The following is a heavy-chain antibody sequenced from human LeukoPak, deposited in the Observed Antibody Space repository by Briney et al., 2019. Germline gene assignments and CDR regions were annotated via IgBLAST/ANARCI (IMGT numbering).Heavy chain of an antibody. CDR3: ARALWFGELPVDY. CDR2: IKQDGSEK. D-gene: IGHD3-10*01. V-gene: IGHV3-7*04. CDR1: GFTFSSYW. J-gene: IGHJ4*02. Sequence: GGSLRLSCAASGFTFSSYWMSWVRQAPGKGLEWVANIKQDGSEKYYVDSVKGRFTISRDNAKNSLYLQMNSLRAEDTAVYYCARALWFGELPVDYWGQGTLVNVSS.